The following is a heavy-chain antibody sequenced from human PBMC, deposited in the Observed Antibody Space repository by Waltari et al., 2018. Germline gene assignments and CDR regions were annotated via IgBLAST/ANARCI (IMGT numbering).Heavy chain of an antibody. D-gene: IGHD6-19*01. Sequence: QVQLVQSGAEVKKPGSSVKVSCKASGGTFSSYAISWVRQAPGQGLEWMGRLIPIRGIANYAQKFQGRVTITADKSTSTAYMELSSLRSEDTAVYYCARSRDGWYNYWGQGTLVTVSS. J-gene: IGHJ4*02. CDR1: GGTFSSYA. V-gene: IGHV1-69*04. CDR2: LIPIRGIA. CDR3: ARSRDGWYNY.